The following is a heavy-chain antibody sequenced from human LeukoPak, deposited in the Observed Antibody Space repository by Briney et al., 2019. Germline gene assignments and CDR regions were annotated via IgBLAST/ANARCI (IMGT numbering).Heavy chain of an antibody. J-gene: IGHJ4*02. CDR3: ANNFDY. CDR1: GFTFSNYG. Sequence: GGSLRLXCAASGFTFSNYGMHWVRQAPGKVLEWVALIWHDGSQKNYADSVKGRFTISRDNSKNTLYLQMNSLRAEDTAIYYCANNFDYWGQGTLVTVSS. V-gene: IGHV3-33*06. CDR2: IWHDGSQK.